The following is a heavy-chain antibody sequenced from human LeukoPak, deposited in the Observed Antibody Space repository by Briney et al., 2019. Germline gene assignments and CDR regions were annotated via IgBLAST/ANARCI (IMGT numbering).Heavy chain of an antibody. CDR1: GGSISNYY. D-gene: IGHD3-22*01. J-gene: IGHJ3*01. Sequence: SEPLSLTCTVSGGSISNYYWTWIRQPPGKGLEWIGYIYYTGSTNYNPSLKSRVTISVDTSKIQFSLKLSSVTAADTAVYYCARRSDYYDILNLWGQGTMVTTSS. V-gene: IGHV4-59*01. CDR3: ARRSDYYDILNL. CDR2: IYYTGST.